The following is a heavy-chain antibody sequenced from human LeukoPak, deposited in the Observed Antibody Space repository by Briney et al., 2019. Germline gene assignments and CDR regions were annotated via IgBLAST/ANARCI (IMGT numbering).Heavy chain of an antibody. J-gene: IGHJ4*02. Sequence: GGSLRLSCAASGFTFSSYEMNWVRQAPGKGLEWISYISRSGSSIHYADSVKGRFTISRDNAKNSLYLQMNSLRAEDTAVYYCARGKNGDYAHESYFDYWGQGTLVTVSS. CDR3: ARGKNGDYAHESYFDY. V-gene: IGHV3-48*03. D-gene: IGHD4-17*01. CDR2: ISRSGSSI. CDR1: GFTFSSYE.